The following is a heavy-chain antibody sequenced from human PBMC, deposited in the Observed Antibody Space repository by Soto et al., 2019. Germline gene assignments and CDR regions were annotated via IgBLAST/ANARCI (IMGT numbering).Heavy chain of an antibody. V-gene: IGHV3-23*01. D-gene: IGHD1-7*01. CDR3: AKDRRAGGNYGFYSDF. J-gene: IGHJ4*02. CDR2: SSATGAGT. CDR1: GFTFSSYG. Sequence: EVQLLESGGGLVQPGGSLRLSCAASGFTFSSYGMTWVRQAPGKGLEWVSFSSATGAGTYYADSVQGRFTISRDNSKNTLYLQMTSLRADDTAVYYCAKDRRAGGNYGFYSDFWSQGALVIVSS.